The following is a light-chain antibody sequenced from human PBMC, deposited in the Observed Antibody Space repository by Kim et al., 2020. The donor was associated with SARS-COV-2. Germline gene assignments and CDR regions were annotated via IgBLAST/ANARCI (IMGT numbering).Light chain of an antibody. Sequence: SLGQRTTINCTSSQIISKNKNYLAWYQQKPGQPPKLLIYWAATRESGVPDRFSGSGSGTDFTLTISGLQAEDVAVYYCQEYFSTNTFGQGTKLEI. J-gene: IGKJ2*01. CDR3: QEYFSTNT. CDR1: QIISKNKNY. CDR2: WAA. V-gene: IGKV4-1*01.